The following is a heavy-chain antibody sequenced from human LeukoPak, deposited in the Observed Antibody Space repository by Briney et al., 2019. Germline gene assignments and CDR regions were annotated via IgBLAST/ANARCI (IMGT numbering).Heavy chain of an antibody. CDR2: IRYDGSNK. D-gene: IGHD2-2*01. CDR3: AKHGVVVPAAPWFDP. CDR1: GFTFSSYG. V-gene: IGHV3-30*02. J-gene: IGHJ5*02. Sequence: TGGSLRLSCAASGFTFSSYGMHWVRQAPGKGLEWVAFIRYDGSNKYYADSVKGRFTISRDNSKNTLYLQMNSLRAEDTAVYYCAKHGVVVPAAPWFDPWGQGTLVTVSS.